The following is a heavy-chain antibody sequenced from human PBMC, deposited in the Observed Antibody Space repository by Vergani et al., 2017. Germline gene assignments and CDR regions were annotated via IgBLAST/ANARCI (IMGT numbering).Heavy chain of an antibody. D-gene: IGHD4-17*01. Sequence: QVQLQESGPGLVKPSQTLSLTCTVSGGSISSGGYYWSWIRQHPGKGLEWIGYIYYSGSTYYNPSLKSLVTISVDTSKNQFSLKLSSVTAADTAVYYCARGPDTVTRDRLGAFDIWGQGTMVTVSS. CDR3: ARGPDTVTRDRLGAFDI. J-gene: IGHJ3*02. CDR1: GGSISSGGYY. V-gene: IGHV4-31*01. CDR2: IYYSGST.